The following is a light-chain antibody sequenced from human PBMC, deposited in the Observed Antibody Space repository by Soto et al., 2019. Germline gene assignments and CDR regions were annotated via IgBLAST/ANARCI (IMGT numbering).Light chain of an antibody. J-gene: IGKJ4*01. CDR2: DAS. V-gene: IGKV3-15*01. Sequence: EIVITQSPATLSVSPGERGTLSCRASQSVKSNLAWYQQKPGQAPRLLIYDASTRATDIPARFSGSGSGTEFTLTISSLQSEDFAVYYCQQYYNWLTFGGGTKVDIK. CDR3: QQYYNWLT. CDR1: QSVKSN.